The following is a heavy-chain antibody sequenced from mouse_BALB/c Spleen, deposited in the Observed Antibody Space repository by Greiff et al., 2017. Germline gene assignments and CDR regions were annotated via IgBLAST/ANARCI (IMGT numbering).Heavy chain of an antibody. CDR2: ISSGSSTI. D-gene: IGHD1-1*01. J-gene: IGHJ3*01. CDR1: GFTFSSFG. CDR3: ARMDYSPAWFAY. V-gene: IGHV5-17*02. Sequence: DVMLVESGGGLVQPGGSRKLSCAASGFTFSSFGMHWVRQAPEKGLEWVAYISSGSSTIYYADTVKGRFTISRDNPKNTLFLQMTSLRSEDTAMYYCARMDYSPAWFAYWGQGTLVTVSA.